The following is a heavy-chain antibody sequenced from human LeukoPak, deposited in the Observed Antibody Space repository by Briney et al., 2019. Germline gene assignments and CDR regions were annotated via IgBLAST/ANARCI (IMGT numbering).Heavy chain of an antibody. CDR1: GFTLDDYA. CDR2: ISGGGGCT. D-gene: IGHD2-15*01. V-gene: IGHV3-43*02. J-gene: IGHJ6*03. CDR3: AKEGVVVVAATRFFETYYMDV. Sequence: GGSLKLSCAASGFTLDDYAMHWGRQAPGKGLEWVSLISGGGGCTYYADSVKGRFTISRDNSKNSLYLQMNSLRTEDTALYYCAKEGVVVVAATRFFETYYMDVWGKGTTVTVSS.